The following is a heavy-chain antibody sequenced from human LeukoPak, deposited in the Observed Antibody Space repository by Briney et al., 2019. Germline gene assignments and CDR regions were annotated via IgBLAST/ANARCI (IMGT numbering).Heavy chain of an antibody. D-gene: IGHD6-19*01. J-gene: IGHJ4*02. Sequence: SETLSLTCTVSGGSISSSSYYWGWIRQPPGKGLEWIGSIYYSGSTYYNPSLKSRVTISVDTSKNQFSLELSSVTAADTAVYYCARQYSSGWYEAPFDYWGQGTLVTVSS. CDR1: GGSISSSSYY. CDR3: ARQYSSGWYEAPFDY. V-gene: IGHV4-39*01. CDR2: IYYSGST.